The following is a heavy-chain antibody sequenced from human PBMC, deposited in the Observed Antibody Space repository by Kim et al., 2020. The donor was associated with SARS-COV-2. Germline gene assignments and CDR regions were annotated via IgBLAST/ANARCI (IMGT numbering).Heavy chain of an antibody. CDR2: ISGSGHRT. V-gene: IGHV3-23*01. D-gene: IGHD6-19*01. J-gene: IGHJ4*02. Sequence: GGSLRLSCTASGFTFDSYAMSWVRQAPGKGLDWVSGISGSGHRTYYADSVKGRFTISRDNSKNTLYLQMNSLRAEDTAVYYCAKNYIPIIVVAGAADYWGQGILVAVSS. CDR3: AKNYIPIIVVAGAADY. CDR1: GFTFDSYA.